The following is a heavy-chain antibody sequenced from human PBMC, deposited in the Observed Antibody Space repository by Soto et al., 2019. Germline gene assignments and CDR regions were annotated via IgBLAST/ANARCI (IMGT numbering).Heavy chain of an antibody. CDR3: AKDLEYSSPPTGPGDY. CDR1: GFTFSSYA. V-gene: IGHV3-23*01. Sequence: GGSLRLSCAASGFTFSSYAMSWVRQAPGKGLEWVSAISGSGGSTYYADSVKGRFTISRDNSKNTLYLQMNSLRAEDTAVYYCAKDLEYSSPPTGPGDYWGQGTLVTVSS. J-gene: IGHJ4*02. D-gene: IGHD6-6*01. CDR2: ISGSGGST.